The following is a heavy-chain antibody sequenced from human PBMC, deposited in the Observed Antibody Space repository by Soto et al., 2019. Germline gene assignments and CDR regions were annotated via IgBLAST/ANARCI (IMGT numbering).Heavy chain of an antibody. CDR1: GYTFTSYY. CDR2: INPSGGST. Sequence: ASVKVSCKASGYTFTSYYMHWVRQAPGQGLEWMGIINPSGGSTSYAQKFQGRVTMTRDTSTSTVYMELSSLRSEDTAVYYCARDSITMIVGGTGHFDYWGQGTLVTVSS. CDR3: ARDSITMIVGGTGHFDY. J-gene: IGHJ4*02. V-gene: IGHV1-46*01. D-gene: IGHD3-22*01.